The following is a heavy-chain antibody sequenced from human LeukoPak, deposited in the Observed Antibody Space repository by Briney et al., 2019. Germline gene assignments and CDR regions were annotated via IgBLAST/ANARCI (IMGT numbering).Heavy chain of an antibody. J-gene: IGHJ4*02. Sequence: PGGSLRLSCAASGFTFSSYWMSWVRQAPGKGLEWVSSISSSSSYIYYADSVKGRFTISRDNAKNSLYLQMNSLRAEDTAVYYCASMADQLLPDYWGQGTLVTVSS. D-gene: IGHD2-2*01. V-gene: IGHV3-21*01. CDR1: GFTFSSYW. CDR2: ISSSSSYI. CDR3: ASMADQLLPDY.